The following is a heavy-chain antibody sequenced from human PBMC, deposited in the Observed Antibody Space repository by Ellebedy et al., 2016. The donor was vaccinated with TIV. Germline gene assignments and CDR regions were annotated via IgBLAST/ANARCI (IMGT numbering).Heavy chain of an antibody. D-gene: IGHD5-18*01. CDR3: AKDWIRSKEFDY. CDR2: IKQDGSEK. CDR1: GFTFNNYW. Sequence: GESLKISCAASGFTFNNYWMSWVRQAPGKGLEWVANIKQDGSEKYYVDSVKGRFTISRDNSKNTLYLQMNSLRAEDTAVYYCAKDWIRSKEFDYWGQGTLVTVSS. J-gene: IGHJ4*02. V-gene: IGHV3-7*05.